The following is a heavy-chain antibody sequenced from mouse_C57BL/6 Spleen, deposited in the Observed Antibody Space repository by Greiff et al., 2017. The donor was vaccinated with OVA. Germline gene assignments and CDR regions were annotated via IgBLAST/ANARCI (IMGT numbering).Heavy chain of an antibody. Sequence: VQLQQSGPGLVAPSQSLSITCTVSGFSLTSYGVSCVRQPPGKGLEWLGVFWGDGSTNNHSALISRLSISKDNSKSQVFLKLNSLQTDDTATYYCARTAQATFMDYWGQGTSVTVSS. J-gene: IGHJ4*01. V-gene: IGHV2-3*01. CDR3: ARTAQATFMDY. CDR2: FWGDGST. D-gene: IGHD3-2*02. CDR1: GFSLTSYG.